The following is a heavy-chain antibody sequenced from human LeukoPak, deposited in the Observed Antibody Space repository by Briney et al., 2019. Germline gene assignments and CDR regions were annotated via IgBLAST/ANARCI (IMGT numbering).Heavy chain of an antibody. Sequence: ASVKVSCKASGGTFSSYAISWVRQAPGQGLEWMGRIIPILGIANYAQKFQGRVTITADKSTSTAYMELSSLRSEDTAVYYCARVGVAGTSFFTFDYWGQGTLVTVSS. CDR1: GGTFSSYA. CDR3: ARVGVAGTSFFTFDY. D-gene: IGHD6-19*01. J-gene: IGHJ4*02. CDR2: IIPILGIA. V-gene: IGHV1-69*04.